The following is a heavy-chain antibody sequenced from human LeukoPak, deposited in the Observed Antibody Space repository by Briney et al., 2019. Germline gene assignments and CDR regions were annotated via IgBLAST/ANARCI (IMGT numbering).Heavy chain of an antibody. CDR3: ARHPLGFGEFMMFDY. D-gene: IGHD3-10*01. CDR1: GGSISSYY. J-gene: IGHJ4*02. Sequence: SETLSLTCTVSGGSISSYYWSWIRQPPGKGLEWIGYIYYSGSTNYNPSLKSRVTISVDTSKNQFSLKLSSVTAADTAVYYCARHPLGFGEFMMFDYWGQGTLVTVSS. V-gene: IGHV4-59*08. CDR2: IYYSGST.